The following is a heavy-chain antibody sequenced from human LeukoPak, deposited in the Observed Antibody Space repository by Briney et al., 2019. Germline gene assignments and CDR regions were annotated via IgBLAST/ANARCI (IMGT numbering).Heavy chain of an antibody. CDR2: IFGSGGST. Sequence: GGSLRLSCAASGFTFSSYAKYWVRQAPGKGLEWVPGIFGSGGSTHYADSVKGRFTISRDNSKNTVYLQMNSLRAEDTAVYYCAKTTTGYSSGRFPGWPVDYWGQGTLVTVSS. D-gene: IGHD6-19*01. CDR1: GFTFSSYA. CDR3: AKTTTGYSSGRFPGWPVDY. J-gene: IGHJ4*02. V-gene: IGHV3-23*01.